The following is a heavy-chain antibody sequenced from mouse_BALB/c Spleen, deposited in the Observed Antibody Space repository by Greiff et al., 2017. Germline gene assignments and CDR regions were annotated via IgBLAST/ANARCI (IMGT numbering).Heavy chain of an antibody. J-gene: IGHJ1*01. V-gene: IGHV5-4*02. Sequence: EVQLVESGGGLVKPGGSLKLSCAASGFTFSDYYMYWVRQTPEKRLEWVATISDGGSYTYYPDSVKGRFTISRDNAKNTLYLQMSSLKSEDTAMYYCTRVYGSSYWYFDVWGAGTTVTVSS. CDR1: GFTFSDYY. CDR3: TRVYGSSYWYFDV. D-gene: IGHD1-1*01. CDR2: ISDGGSYT.